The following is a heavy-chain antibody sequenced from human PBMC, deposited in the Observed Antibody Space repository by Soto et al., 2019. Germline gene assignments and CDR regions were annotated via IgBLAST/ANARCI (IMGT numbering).Heavy chain of an antibody. Sequence: QVQLVESGGGVVQPGRSLRLSCAASGFSFSNYGMHWVRQAPGKGLEWVAIISHDGSNKFYADSVKGRFTISRDNSQNTLSLQMNSLRGEDTAVYYCAKDYYGSGSCRYYYCGMDVWGQGTTVTVSA. CDR3: AKDYYGSGSCRYYYCGMDV. V-gene: IGHV3-30*18. D-gene: IGHD3-10*01. CDR2: ISHDGSNK. J-gene: IGHJ6*01. CDR1: GFSFSNYG.